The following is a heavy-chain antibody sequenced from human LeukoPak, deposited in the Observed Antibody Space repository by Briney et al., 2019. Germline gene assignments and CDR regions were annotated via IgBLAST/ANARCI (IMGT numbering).Heavy chain of an antibody. Sequence: GGCLRLSCAASGVTFSSDAMSWVRPAPGTGREWGSAISGSGGGTYYADSVRGGFTISRDNSKNTLYLQMNSVSAEHTAVYYCAKGTLEFLGAFDIWGQGTMVTVSS. CDR2: ISGSGGGT. CDR3: AKGTLEFLGAFDI. V-gene: IGHV3-23*01. CDR1: GVTFSSDA. D-gene: IGHD3-3*01. J-gene: IGHJ3*02.